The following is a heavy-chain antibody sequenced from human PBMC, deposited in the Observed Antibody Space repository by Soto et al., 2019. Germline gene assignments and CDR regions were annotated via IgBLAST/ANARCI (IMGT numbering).Heavy chain of an antibody. V-gene: IGHV1-69*12. CDR2: MIPIFGTA. J-gene: IGHJ6*02. Sequence: QVQLVQSGAEVKKPGSSVKVSCKASGGTFSSYAISWVRQAPGQGLEWMGGMIPIFGTANYAQKFQGRVTSPADESTSTAYVELSSLRSEGTAVYYCAGDDVDTAMAYGMDVWGQGTTVTVSS. D-gene: IGHD5-18*01. CDR3: AGDDVDTAMAYGMDV. CDR1: GGTFSSYA.